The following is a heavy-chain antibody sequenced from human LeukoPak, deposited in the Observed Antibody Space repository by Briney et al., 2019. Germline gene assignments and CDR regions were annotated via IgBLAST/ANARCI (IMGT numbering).Heavy chain of an antibody. CDR2: IYYSGST. Sequence: SETLSLTCTVSGGSISSYYWSWIRQPPGKGLEWIGYIYYSGSTNYNPSLKSRGTISVDTSNIPFSLKLSSVTPADTAVYYCARGPGYSYGLDYWGQGTLVTVSS. J-gene: IGHJ4*02. CDR3: ARGPGYSYGLDY. CDR1: GGSISSYY. V-gene: IGHV4-59*01. D-gene: IGHD5-18*01.